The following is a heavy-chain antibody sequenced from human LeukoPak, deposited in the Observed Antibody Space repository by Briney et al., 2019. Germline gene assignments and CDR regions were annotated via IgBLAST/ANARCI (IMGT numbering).Heavy chain of an antibody. D-gene: IGHD4-17*01. CDR1: GFTFSIYA. Sequence: PGGSLRLSCAASGFTFSIYAMNWVRQAPGKGLEWVSSISSSSDRTYYADSVKGRFTISRDNSKNTLYLQMDSLRADDTAVYYCAKIGALTSVNFDYWGQGTLVTVSS. J-gene: IGHJ4*02. CDR2: ISSSSDRT. V-gene: IGHV3-23*01. CDR3: AKIGALTSVNFDY.